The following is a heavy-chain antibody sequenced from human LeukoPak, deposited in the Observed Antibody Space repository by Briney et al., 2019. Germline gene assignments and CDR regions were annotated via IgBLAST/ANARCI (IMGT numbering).Heavy chain of an antibody. CDR2: IGGGSVDK. CDR3: AKDSFSRNGVSDAFDV. CDR1: GFTFRNYV. D-gene: IGHD2-8*01. V-gene: IGHV3-23*01. J-gene: IGHJ3*01. Sequence: GGSLRLSSAASGFTFRNYVMNWVHQARGKRLEWVSAIGGGSVDKFYADSVKGRFTISRDDSKNTLYLQMNSLRAEDTAVYYCAKDSFSRNGVSDAFDVWGQGTMVTVSS.